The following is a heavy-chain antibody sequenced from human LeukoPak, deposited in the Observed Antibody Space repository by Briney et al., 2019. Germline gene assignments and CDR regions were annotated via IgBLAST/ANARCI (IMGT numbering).Heavy chain of an antibody. J-gene: IGHJ3*02. V-gene: IGHV4-39*01. CDR2: IYYSGST. CDR1: GGSLSSSSYY. Sequence: SETLSLTCTVSGGSLSSSSYYWGWIRQPPGKGLEWIGSIYYSGSTYYNPSLKSRVTISVDTSKNQFSLKLSSVTAADTAVYYCARQRGRWLQLEDAFDIWGQGTMVTVSS. CDR3: ARQRGRWLQLEDAFDI. D-gene: IGHD5-24*01.